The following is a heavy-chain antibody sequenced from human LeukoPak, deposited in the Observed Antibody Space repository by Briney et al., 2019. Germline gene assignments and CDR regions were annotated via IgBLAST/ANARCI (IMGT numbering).Heavy chain of an antibody. Sequence: GRSLRLSCAASGFTFSSYSMNWVRQAPGKGLEWVSSISSSSSYIYYADSVKGRFTISRDNAKNSLYLQMNSLRAEDTAVYYCXXXXXXVVVPAAYYYGMDVWGQGTTVTVSS. V-gene: IGHV3-21*01. CDR1: GFTFSSYS. J-gene: IGHJ6*02. CDR2: ISSSSSYI. D-gene: IGHD2-2*01. CDR3: XXXXXXVVVPAAYYYGMDV.